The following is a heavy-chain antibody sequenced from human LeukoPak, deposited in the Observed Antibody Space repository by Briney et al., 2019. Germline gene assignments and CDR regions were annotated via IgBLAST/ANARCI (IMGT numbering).Heavy chain of an antibody. J-gene: IGHJ4*02. V-gene: IGHV3-23*01. CDR1: GFTFSNYA. CDR2: ITGSGTNT. Sequence: PGASLRLSCVASGFTFSNYAMSWVRQAPGKGLEWVSAITGSGTNTYYADSMKGRFTISRDNSKNTAFLQMNSLRHEDTAIYYCVIWGDYDVLTGYYVPDYWGQGTLVTVSS. CDR3: VIWGDYDVLTGYYVPDY. D-gene: IGHD3-9*01.